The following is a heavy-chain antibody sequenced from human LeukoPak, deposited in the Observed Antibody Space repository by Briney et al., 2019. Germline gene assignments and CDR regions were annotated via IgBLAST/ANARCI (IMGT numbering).Heavy chain of an antibody. J-gene: IGHJ5*02. CDR1: GLTFSGYV. CDR3: AKPPPYCGSASDPTDP. Sequence: GGSVPAPRAGSGLTFSGYVMNWVRQAPGKGLESVSTQTQRCGNSYYAESLKGRFTISRDESKNTLYLQLSNLRGDDTAVYYCAKPPPYCGSASDPTDP. D-gene: IGHD1-26*01. CDR2: QTQRCGNS. V-gene: IGHV3-23*01.